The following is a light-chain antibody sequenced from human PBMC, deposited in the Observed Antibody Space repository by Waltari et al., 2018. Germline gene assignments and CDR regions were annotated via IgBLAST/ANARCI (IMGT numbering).Light chain of an antibody. CDR3: QQYGSSPGT. CDR1: QSVSSSY. Sequence: EIVLTQSPGTLSLSPGERATLPCRASQSVSSSYLAWYQQKPGQAPRLFIYGASSRATGIPDRFSGSGSGTDFTLTISRLEPEDFAVYYCQQYGSSPGTFGQGTKVEIK. J-gene: IGKJ1*01. CDR2: GAS. V-gene: IGKV3-20*01.